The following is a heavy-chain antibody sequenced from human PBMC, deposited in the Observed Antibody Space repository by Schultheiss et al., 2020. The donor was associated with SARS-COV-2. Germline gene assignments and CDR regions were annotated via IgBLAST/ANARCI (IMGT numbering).Heavy chain of an antibody. CDR1: GGSISSYY. J-gene: IGHJ6*03. Sequence: SETLSFTCTVSGGSISSYYWSWIRQPPGKGLEWIGYIYYSGSTNYNPSLKSLVTISVDTSKNQFSLKLSSVTAADTAVYYCARELRAARHYYYMDVWGKGTTVTVSS. D-gene: IGHD6-6*01. V-gene: IGHV4-59*01. CDR2: IYYSGST. CDR3: ARELRAARHYYYMDV.